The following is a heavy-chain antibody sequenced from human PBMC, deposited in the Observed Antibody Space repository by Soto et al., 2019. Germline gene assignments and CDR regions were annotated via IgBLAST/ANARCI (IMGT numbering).Heavy chain of an antibody. CDR1: KFSFSGYW. D-gene: IGHD1-26*01. V-gene: IGHV3-74*01. CDR2: VNPDGSPT. Sequence: EVQLVESGGGLVQPGGSLRLSCAASKFSFSGYWMHWVRQAPGKGWMWVSRVNPDGSPTTYADSVKGRFTISRDNAKNTVFLQMNSLRADDTAVYYCAKVASGSYDWFDPWGQGTLVTVSS. J-gene: IGHJ5*02. CDR3: AKVASGSYDWFDP.